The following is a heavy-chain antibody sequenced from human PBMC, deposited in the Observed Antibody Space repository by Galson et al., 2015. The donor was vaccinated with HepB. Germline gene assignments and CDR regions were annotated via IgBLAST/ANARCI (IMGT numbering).Heavy chain of an antibody. J-gene: IGHJ3*02. CDR1: GFTFSNAW. D-gene: IGHD4-17*01. CDR2: IKSKTDGGTT. Sequence: SLRLSCAASGFTFSNAWMNWVRQAPGKGLEWVGRIKSKTDGGTTDYAAPVKGRFTISRDDSKNTLYLQMNSLKTEDTAVYYCTTDSGSTTVTIPGAFDIWGQGTMVTVSS. CDR3: TTDSGSTTVTIPGAFDI. V-gene: IGHV3-15*07.